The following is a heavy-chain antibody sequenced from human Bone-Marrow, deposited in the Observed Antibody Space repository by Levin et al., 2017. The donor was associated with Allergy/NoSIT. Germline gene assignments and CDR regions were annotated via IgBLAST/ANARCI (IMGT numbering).Heavy chain of an antibody. CDR3: ARHERIVEADGAWYHWFDP. Sequence: SQTLSLTCSVSGGSISSSDQYWGWIRQPPGKGLEWIGSVYYSGNTHYNPSLKSRVTISVDTSTNQFSLKVSSVTAADTAVYYCARHERIVEADGAWYHWFDPWGQGTLVTVSS. CDR1: GGSISSSDQY. D-gene: IGHD1-26*01. J-gene: IGHJ5*02. CDR2: VYYSGNT. V-gene: IGHV4-39*01.